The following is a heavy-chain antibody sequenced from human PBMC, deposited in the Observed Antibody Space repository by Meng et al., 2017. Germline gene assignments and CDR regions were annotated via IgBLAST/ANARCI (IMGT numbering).Heavy chain of an antibody. D-gene: IGHD1/OR15-1a*01. CDR3: ARVEQIDLPSTIDY. CDR2: MSRSSSYL. Sequence: GGSLRLSCAASGFTFSSYSMNLVRQAPGKGLEWVSSMSRSSSYLYYADSVKGRFTNSRHNAKNSLYLQMNSRRAEDAAVSYCARVEQIDLPSTIDYWGQGTLVTVSS. V-gene: IGHV3-21*01. CDR1: GFTFSSYS. J-gene: IGHJ4*02.